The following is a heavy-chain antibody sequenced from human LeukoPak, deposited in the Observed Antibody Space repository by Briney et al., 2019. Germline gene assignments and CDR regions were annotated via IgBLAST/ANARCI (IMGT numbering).Heavy chain of an antibody. V-gene: IGHV1-69*13. J-gene: IGHJ5*02. D-gene: IGHD3-10*01. CDR1: GGTFSSYA. CDR2: IIPIFGTA. CDR3: ARDIYYGSGNQVSWFGP. Sequence: ASVKVSCKASGGTFSSYAISWVRQAPGQGLEWMGGIIPIFGTANYAQKFQGRVTITADESTSTAYMELSSLRSEDTAVYYCARDIYYGSGNQVSWFGPWGQGTLVTVSS.